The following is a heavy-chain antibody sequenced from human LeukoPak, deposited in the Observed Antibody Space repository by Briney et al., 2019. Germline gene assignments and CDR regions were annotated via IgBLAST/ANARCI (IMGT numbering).Heavy chain of an antibody. D-gene: IGHD2-2*02. CDR3: ARLPVARRRYCSSTSCYMDY. Sequence: ASVKVSCKASGYTFTGYYMHWVRQAPGQGLEWMGWINPNSGGTNCAQKFQGRVTMTRDTSISTAYMELSRLRSDDTAVYYCARLPVARRRYCSSTSCYMDYWGQGTLVTVSS. CDR1: GYTFTGYY. J-gene: IGHJ4*02. CDR2: INPNSGGT. V-gene: IGHV1-2*02.